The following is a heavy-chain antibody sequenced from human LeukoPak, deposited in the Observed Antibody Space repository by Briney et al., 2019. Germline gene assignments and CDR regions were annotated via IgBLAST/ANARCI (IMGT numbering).Heavy chain of an antibody. CDR3: ARDPYSGSYGNYYYNFMDV. Sequence: GGSLRLSCAASGFTFSSYAMSWVRQAPGKGLEWVSAISGSGGSTYYADSVKGRFTISRDNSKNTLYLQMNSLRAEDTAVYYCARDPYSGSYGNYYYNFMDVWGKGTTVTISS. J-gene: IGHJ6*03. V-gene: IGHV3-23*01. CDR2: ISGSGGST. D-gene: IGHD1-26*01. CDR1: GFTFSSYA.